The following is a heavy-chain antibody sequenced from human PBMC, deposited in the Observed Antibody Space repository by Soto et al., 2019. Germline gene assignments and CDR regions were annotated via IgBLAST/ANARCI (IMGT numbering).Heavy chain of an antibody. V-gene: IGHV1-2*02. Sequence: ASVKGACKASGYTLTGYYMHWVRQAPGQGLEWMGWINPNSGGTNYAQKFQGRVTMTRDTSISTAYMELSRLRSDDTAVYYCARAVGIAVAGPDYWGQGTLVTVSS. D-gene: IGHD6-19*01. CDR2: INPNSGGT. CDR1: GYTLTGYY. J-gene: IGHJ4*02. CDR3: ARAVGIAVAGPDY.